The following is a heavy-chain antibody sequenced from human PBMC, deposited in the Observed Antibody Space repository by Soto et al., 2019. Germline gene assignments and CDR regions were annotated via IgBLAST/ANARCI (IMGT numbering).Heavy chain of an antibody. CDR1: GYSFTTYW. CDR2: IYPDASDT. J-gene: IGHJ4*02. Sequence: GESLKISCNGSGYSFTTYWIAWVRQMPGKGLEWMGIIYPDASDTRYSPSFQGQVTISVDRSISTAYLQWSSLKASDTAIYYCARQDCPSTSCYKGSRYFFDYWGLGTLVTVSS. D-gene: IGHD2-2*02. V-gene: IGHV5-51*01. CDR3: ARQDCPSTSCYKGSRYFFDY.